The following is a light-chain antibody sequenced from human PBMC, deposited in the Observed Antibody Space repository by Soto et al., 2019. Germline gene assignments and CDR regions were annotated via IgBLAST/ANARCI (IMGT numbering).Light chain of an antibody. CDR3: QQSYSTSIT. Sequence: DIQMTQSPSSLSASVGDRVTITCRASQSIISYLNWYQQKPGKAHTLLIYAASSLQSGVPSRFSGSGSGTDFTLTISSLQPEDFATYYCQQSYSTSITCGQGTRLEIK. V-gene: IGKV1-39*01. CDR1: QSIISY. J-gene: IGKJ5*01. CDR2: AAS.